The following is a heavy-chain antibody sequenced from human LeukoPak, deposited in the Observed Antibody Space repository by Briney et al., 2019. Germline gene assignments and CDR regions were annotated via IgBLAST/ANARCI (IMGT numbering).Heavy chain of an antibody. V-gene: IGHV3-23*01. J-gene: IGHJ4*02. CDR1: GFIFSSNA. CDR3: AKDLYTVLVDPYDY. Sequence: GGSLRLSCAASGFIFSSNAMSWVRQAPGKGLEWVSTISGSVGSTYYADSVKGRFTISRDNSKNTLYLQMNSLRAEDTAVYFCAKDLYTVLVDPYDYWGQGTLVTVSS. CDR2: ISGSVGST. D-gene: IGHD5-18*01.